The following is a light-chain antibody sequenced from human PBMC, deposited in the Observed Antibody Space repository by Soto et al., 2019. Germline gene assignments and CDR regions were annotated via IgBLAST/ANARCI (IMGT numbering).Light chain of an antibody. CDR3: SSYTSNSTSYV. CDR2: EVT. J-gene: IGLJ1*01. V-gene: IGLV2-14*01. CDR1: SSDVGDYNY. Sequence: QSALTQPASVSGSPGQSITISCSGSSSDVGDYNYVSWYQQHPGKAPKLMIYEVTNRPSGVSTRFSGSKSGNTASLTISGLQAEDEADYYCSSYTSNSTSYVFGTGTKVTVL.